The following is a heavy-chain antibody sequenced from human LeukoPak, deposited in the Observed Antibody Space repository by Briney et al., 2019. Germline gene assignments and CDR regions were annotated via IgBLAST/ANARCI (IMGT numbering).Heavy chain of an antibody. D-gene: IGHD3-22*01. CDR1: GFTVSSNY. V-gene: IGHV3-66*01. CDR3: ARDGDNYYDSSGYFDY. J-gene: IGHJ4*02. Sequence: GRSLRLSCAASGFTVSSNYMSWVRQAPGKGLEWVSVIYSGGSTYYADSVKGRFTISRDNAKNSLYLQMNSLRAEDTALYYCARDGDNYYDSSGYFDYWGQGTLVTASS. CDR2: IYSGGST.